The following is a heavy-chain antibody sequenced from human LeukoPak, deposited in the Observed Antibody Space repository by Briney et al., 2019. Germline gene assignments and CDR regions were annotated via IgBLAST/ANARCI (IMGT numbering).Heavy chain of an antibody. V-gene: IGHV3-7*01. CDR3: ATGRNTAD. J-gene: IGHJ4*02. Sequence: GGSLRLSCAASGFPFSTYCMSWVRQAPGKGLEWVANIDQDGAVKYYVDSVKGRFAISRDNGMSILCLQMNSLRAEDTAVYYCATGRNTADWGQGTLVTVSS. CDR2: IDQDGAVK. CDR1: GFPFSTYC.